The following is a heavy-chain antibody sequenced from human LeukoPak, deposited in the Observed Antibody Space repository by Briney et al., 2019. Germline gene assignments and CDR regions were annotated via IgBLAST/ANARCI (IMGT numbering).Heavy chain of an antibody. CDR1: GITFSSYT. CDR2: ISTSGNYI. CDR3: AKDPADGERGNYFDY. Sequence: GGSLRLSCASSGITFSSYTINWVRQAPGKGLEWVSSISTSGNYIYYADSVKGRFTISRDNAKNSVYLQMDSLRAEDTAVYYCAKDPADGERGNYFDYWGQGTLVTVSS. D-gene: IGHD4-17*01. V-gene: IGHV3-21*04. J-gene: IGHJ4*02.